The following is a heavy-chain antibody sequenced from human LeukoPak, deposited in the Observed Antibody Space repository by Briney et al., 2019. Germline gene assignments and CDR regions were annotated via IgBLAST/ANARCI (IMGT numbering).Heavy chain of an antibody. CDR3: ACLIAVADTDDY. CDR1: GGSISSGDYY. D-gene: IGHD6-13*01. V-gene: IGHV4-30-4*08. CDR2: IYYSGST. J-gene: IGHJ4*02. Sequence: PQTLSLTCTVSGGSISSGDYYWSWIRQPPGKGLEWIGYIYYSGSTYYNPSLKSRVTISVDTSKNQFSLKLSSVTAADTAVYYCACLIAVADTDDYWGQGTLVTVSS.